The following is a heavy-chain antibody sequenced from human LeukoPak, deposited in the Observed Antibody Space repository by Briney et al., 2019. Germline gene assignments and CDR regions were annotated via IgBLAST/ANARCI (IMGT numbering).Heavy chain of an antibody. CDR2: VDHSGGT. CDR1: GYSLSSGYY. J-gene: IGHJ3*02. D-gene: IGHD6-19*01. V-gene: IGHV4-38-2*02. Sequence: SETLSLTCTVSGYSLSSGYYWGWIRQPPGKGLEWIGSVDHSGGTYYNPSLRSRVSISVDTSKNQFSLKLSSVTAADTAVYYCARGSSGWGAFDIWGQGTMVTVSS. CDR3: ARGSSGWGAFDI.